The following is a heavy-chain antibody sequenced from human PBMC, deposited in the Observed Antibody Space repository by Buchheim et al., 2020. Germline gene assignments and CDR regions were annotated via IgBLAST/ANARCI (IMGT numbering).Heavy chain of an antibody. V-gene: IGHV3-7*01. CDR1: GFTFSSYW. CDR2: IKQDGSEK. Sequence: EVQLVESGGGLVQPGGSLRLSCAASGFTFSSYWMSWVRQAPGKGLEWVANIKQDGSEKYYVDSVKGRFTISRDNAKNSLYLQMNSLRAENTAVYYCASLYSSSSPVRMDVWGQGTT. D-gene: IGHD6-6*01. J-gene: IGHJ6*02. CDR3: ASLYSSSSPVRMDV.